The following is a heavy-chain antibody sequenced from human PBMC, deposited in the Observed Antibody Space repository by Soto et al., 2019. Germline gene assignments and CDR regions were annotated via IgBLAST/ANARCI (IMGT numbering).Heavy chain of an antibody. J-gene: IGHJ6*02. CDR1: GGSISSSSYY. CDR3: ERDYGDLRYYYGMDV. V-gene: IGHV4-61*01. CDR2: IYYSGST. D-gene: IGHD4-17*01. Sequence: SEILSLTCTVSGGSISSSSYYWGWIRQPPGKGLEWIGNIYYSGSTNYNPSLKSRVTISVDTSKNQFSLKLSSVTAADTAVYYCERDYGDLRYYYGMDVWGQGTTVTVSS.